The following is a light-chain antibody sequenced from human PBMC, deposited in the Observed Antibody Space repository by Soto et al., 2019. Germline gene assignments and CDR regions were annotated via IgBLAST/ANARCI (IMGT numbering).Light chain of an antibody. CDR1: QSISDT. V-gene: IGKV3-15*01. CDR2: GAS. CDR3: QQYNNWAWT. J-gene: IGKJ1*01. Sequence: EIVMTQSPATLSVSPGGRATLSCRASQSISDTLAWYQQKPGQAPRLLIHGASTRATGFPARFSGSGSGTDFTLTISSLQSEDFAVYYCQQYNNWAWTFGQGTKV.